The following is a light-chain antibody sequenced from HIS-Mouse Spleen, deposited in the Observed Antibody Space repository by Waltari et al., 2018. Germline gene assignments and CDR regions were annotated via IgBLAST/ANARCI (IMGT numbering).Light chain of an antibody. Sequence: SYELTQPPSVSVSPGQTARITXSGAALPQKYSXWYQQKSGQAPVLVIYEDSKRPSGIPERFSGSSSGTMATLTISGAQVEDEADYYCYSTDSSGNHRVFGGGTKLTVL. CDR3: YSTDSSGNHRV. CDR2: EDS. J-gene: IGLJ2*01. V-gene: IGLV3-10*01. CDR1: ALPQKY.